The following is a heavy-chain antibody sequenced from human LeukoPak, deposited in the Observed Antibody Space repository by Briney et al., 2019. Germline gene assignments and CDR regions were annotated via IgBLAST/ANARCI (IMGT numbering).Heavy chain of an antibody. CDR3: ARHYSNYVHFDY. CDR1: GGSISSGDYY. Sequence: SQTLSLTCTVSGGSISSGDYYWSWIRQPPGTGLEWIGYIYYSGSTYYNPSLKSRVTMSVDTSKNQFSLKLSSVTAADTAVYYCARHYSNYVHFDYWGQGTLVTVSS. V-gene: IGHV4-30-4*08. J-gene: IGHJ4*02. CDR2: IYYSGST. D-gene: IGHD4-11*01.